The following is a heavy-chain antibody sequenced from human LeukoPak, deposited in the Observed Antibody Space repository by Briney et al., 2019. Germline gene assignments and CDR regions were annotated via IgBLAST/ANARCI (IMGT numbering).Heavy chain of an antibody. V-gene: IGHV1-69*04. CDR2: IIPILGIA. D-gene: IGHD3-22*01. J-gene: IGHJ5*02. CDR1: GGTFSSYA. Sequence: ASVKVSCKASGGTFSSYAISWVRQAPGQGLEWMGRIIPILGIANYAQKFQGRVTITADKSTGTAYMELSSLRSEYTAVYYCARYITMIVVVIKSGQYNWFDPWGQGTLVTVSS. CDR3: ARYITMIVVVIKSGQYNWFDP.